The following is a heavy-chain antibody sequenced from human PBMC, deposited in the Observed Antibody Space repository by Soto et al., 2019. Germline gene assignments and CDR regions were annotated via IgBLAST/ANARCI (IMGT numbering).Heavy chain of an antibody. CDR3: ARGVGSGSYYNQYNWFDP. CDR2: IIPILDAA. V-gene: IGHV1-69*08. D-gene: IGHD3-10*01. Sequence: GASVKVSCKASGVTFNKYIIAWVRQAPGQGLEWMGRIIPILDAANYAQNFQGRVTITADKSTTTVYMELTSLRPEDTAVYYCARGVGSGSYYNQYNWFDPWGQGTLVTVSS. CDR1: GVTFNKYI. J-gene: IGHJ5*02.